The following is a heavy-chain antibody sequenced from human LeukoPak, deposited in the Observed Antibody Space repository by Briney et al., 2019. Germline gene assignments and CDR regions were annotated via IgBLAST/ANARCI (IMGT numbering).Heavy chain of an antibody. V-gene: IGHV1-24*01. CDR3: ASSRGYDSSPWAFDI. CDR1: GYTLPELS. CDR2: FDPEDGET. J-gene: IGHJ3*02. Sequence: ASVKVSCKVSGYTLPELSMHWVRPAPGKGLEWMGGFDPEDGETIYAQKFRGRVTMTEDTSTDAAYMELSSLRSEDTAVYDCASSRGYDSSPWAFDIWGQGTMVTVSS. D-gene: IGHD3-22*01.